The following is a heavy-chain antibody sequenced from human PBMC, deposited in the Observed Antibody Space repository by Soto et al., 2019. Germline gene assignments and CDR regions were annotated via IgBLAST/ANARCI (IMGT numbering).Heavy chain of an antibody. J-gene: IGHJ3*02. Sequence: PSETLSLTCSVSGDSVSSCYWTWIRQSPGKGLEWIGYIYNSGSSNYNPSLKSRVTISADTSKNQFSLRLSSVAAADTAVYYCARHLLLYYYDSSGYYLRDAFDIWGQGTMVTVSS. CDR1: GDSVSSCY. D-gene: IGHD3-22*01. V-gene: IGHV4-59*02. CDR3: ARHLLLYYYDSSGYYLRDAFDI. CDR2: IYNSGSS.